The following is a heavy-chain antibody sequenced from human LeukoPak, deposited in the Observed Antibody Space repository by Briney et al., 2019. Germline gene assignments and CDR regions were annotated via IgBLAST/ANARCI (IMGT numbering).Heavy chain of an antibody. J-gene: IGHJ4*02. CDR3: ARGPREGYYDY. CDR2: ISSSSSTI. V-gene: IGHV3-48*01. Sequence: SGGSLRLSCAASGFTFSSYSMNWVRQAPGKGLEWVSYISSSSSTIYYADSVKGRFTISRDNAKNSLYLQMNSLRSKDTDVSYCARGPREGYYDYWRQGTLVPVSA. CDR1: GFTFSSYS.